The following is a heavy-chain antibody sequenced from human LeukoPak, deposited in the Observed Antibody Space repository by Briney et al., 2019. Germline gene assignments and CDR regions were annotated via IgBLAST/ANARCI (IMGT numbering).Heavy chain of an antibody. Sequence: SVKVSCKASGGTFSSYAISWVRQAPGQGLEWMGRIIPILGIANYAQKFQGRVTITADKSTSTAYMGLSSLRSEDTAVYYCARDRIAAAGTWRSPFDYWGQGTLVTVSS. CDR3: ARDRIAAAGTWRSPFDY. J-gene: IGHJ4*02. D-gene: IGHD6-13*01. CDR2: IIPILGIA. CDR1: GGTFSSYA. V-gene: IGHV1-69*04.